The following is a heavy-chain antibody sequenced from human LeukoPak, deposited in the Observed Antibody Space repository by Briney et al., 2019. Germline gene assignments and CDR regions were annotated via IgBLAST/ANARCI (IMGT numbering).Heavy chain of an antibody. V-gene: IGHV3-30*18. Sequence: PGGSLRLSCAASGFSFSSYGMHWVRQAPGKGLEWVAVISYDGSNKYYADSVKGRFTISRDNSKNTLYLQMNSLRAEDTAVYYCAKAVDYGASNGDYYYYYYMDVWGKGTTVTVSS. CDR2: ISYDGSNK. CDR3: AKAVDYGASNGDYYYYYYMDV. D-gene: IGHD4-17*01. CDR1: GFSFSSYG. J-gene: IGHJ6*03.